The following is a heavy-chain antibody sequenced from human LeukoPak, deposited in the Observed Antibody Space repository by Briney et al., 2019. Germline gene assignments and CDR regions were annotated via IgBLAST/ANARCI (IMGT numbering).Heavy chain of an antibody. J-gene: IGHJ4*02. CDR2: ISVSCGST. V-gene: IGHV3-23*01. D-gene: IGHD5-12*01. Sequence: PGGSLRLSCAASGFTFSDYAMSWVRQAPGNGLEWVSVISVSCGSTYYADSVKRRFTISRDNSKNTLYLQMSSLSAEDTAVYFCANRGFSGSLDNWGQGTLVTVSS. CDR1: GFTFSDYA. CDR3: ANRGFSGSLDN.